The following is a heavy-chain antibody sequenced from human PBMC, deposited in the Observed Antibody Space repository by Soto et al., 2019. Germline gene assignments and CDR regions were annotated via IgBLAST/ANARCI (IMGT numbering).Heavy chain of an antibody. D-gene: IGHD1-26*01. CDR2: IWYDGSNK. CDR3: ARSFGGGSYPFDY. V-gene: IGHV3-33*01. CDR1: GFTFSSYG. Sequence: PGGSLRLSCAASGFTFSSYGMHWVRQAPGKGLEWVAVIWYDGSNKYYADSVKGRFTISRDNSKNTLYLQMNSLRAEDTAVYYCARSFGGGSYPFDYWGQGTLVTVSS. J-gene: IGHJ4*02.